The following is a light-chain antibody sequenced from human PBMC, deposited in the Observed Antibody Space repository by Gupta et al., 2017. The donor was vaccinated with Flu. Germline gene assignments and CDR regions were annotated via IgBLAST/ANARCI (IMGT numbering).Light chain of an antibody. Sequence: TVTLTCASSTGAVTTDYYPNWIQQRPGQAPRALIYSTTNRPAWTPARFSGSLLGGKAALTLSGVQPEDEAEYYCLLYYGGNQGVFGGGTRLTVL. CDR2: STT. J-gene: IGLJ3*02. CDR3: LLYYGGNQGV. V-gene: IGLV7-43*01. CDR1: TGAVTTDYY.